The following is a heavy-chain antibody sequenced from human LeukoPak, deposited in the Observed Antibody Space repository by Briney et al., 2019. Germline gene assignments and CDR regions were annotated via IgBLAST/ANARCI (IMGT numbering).Heavy chain of an antibody. CDR2: MNPNSGNT. J-gene: IGHJ6*03. CDR1: GYTFTSYD. Sequence: ASVKVSCKASGYTFTSYDINWVRQATGQGLEWMGWMNPNSGNTGYAQKFQGRVTMTRNTSISTVYMELSSLRSEDTAVYYCARGRSYYYYMDVWGKGTTVTVSS. CDR3: ARGRSYYYYMDV. V-gene: IGHV1-8*01.